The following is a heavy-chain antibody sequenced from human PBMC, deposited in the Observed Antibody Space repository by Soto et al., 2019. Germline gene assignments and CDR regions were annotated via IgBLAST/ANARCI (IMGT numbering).Heavy chain of an antibody. J-gene: IGHJ4*02. CDR2: INHSGTV. Sequence: QVHLQQWGAGLLKPSETLSLTCAVNGGAFNGYYWTWIRQSPGKGLQWIGEINHSGTVDYNPSLKSRVTFTIDTSKKQFSLPLASVTAAHTAVYYWARAGAALVRGSIGGFDYWGQGTLVTVSS. D-gene: IGHD3-10*01. CDR1: GGAFNGYY. V-gene: IGHV4-34*01. CDR3: ARAGAALVRGSIGGFDY.